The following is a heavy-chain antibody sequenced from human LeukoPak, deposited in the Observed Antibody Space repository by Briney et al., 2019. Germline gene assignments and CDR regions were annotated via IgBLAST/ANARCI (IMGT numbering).Heavy chain of an antibody. D-gene: IGHD4-11*01. CDR2: MHPNSGNT. CDR3: TRTGLVTTAFDP. J-gene: IGHJ5*02. CDR1: GDTFTNYD. Sequence: ASVKVSCKASGDTFTNYDINWVRQATGQGLEWMGWMHPNSGNTGYAQKFQGRVTMTRNTSISTAYMELSSLRSEDTAVYYCTRTGLVTTAFDPWGQGTLVTVSS. V-gene: IGHV1-8*01.